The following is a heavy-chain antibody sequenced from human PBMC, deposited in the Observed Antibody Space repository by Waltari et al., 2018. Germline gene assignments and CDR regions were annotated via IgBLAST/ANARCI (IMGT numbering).Heavy chain of an antibody. CDR3: VREEEDYEGSGYYLKA. CDR1: GGTFSTPA. J-gene: IGHJ5*02. D-gene: IGHD3-3*01. Sequence: QVHLVQSGAEVKKPGSSVKVSGKASGGTFSTPAISWVRQAPGQGLEWMGRIIPMFDITDYAQMFQGRVSISADTSATVYMELSTLTSGDTAVYYCVREEEDYEGSGYYLKAWGQGTLVKVSS. CDR2: IIPMFDIT. V-gene: IGHV1-69*04.